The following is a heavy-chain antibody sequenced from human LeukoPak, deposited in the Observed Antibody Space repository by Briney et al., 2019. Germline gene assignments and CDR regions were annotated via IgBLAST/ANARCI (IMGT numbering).Heavy chain of an antibody. J-gene: IGHJ5*02. Sequence: SETLSLTCAVSGGSISSSNWWSWVRQPPGKRLEWIGEIYHSGSTSYDPSLKSRVTISVDKSKNQFSLKLSSVTAADTAVYYCARGGHSSGWYNWFDPWGQGTLVTVSS. CDR2: IYHSGST. V-gene: IGHV4-4*02. CDR1: GGSISSSNW. D-gene: IGHD6-19*01. CDR3: ARGGHSSGWYNWFDP.